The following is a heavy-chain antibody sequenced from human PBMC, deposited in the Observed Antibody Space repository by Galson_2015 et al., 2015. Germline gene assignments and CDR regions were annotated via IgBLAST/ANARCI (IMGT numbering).Heavy chain of an antibody. CDR2: ISSSGSAI. D-gene: IGHD3-3*01. Sequence: SLRLSCAASGFTFSDYYMNWIRQAPGKGLEWVSYISSSGSAIYYADSVKGRFTISRDNAKNSLSLQMNSLRAEDTAVYYCARAPMIRRSFGAVIGGAFDIWGQGTMVTVSS. V-gene: IGHV3-11*01. CDR1: GFTFSDYY. CDR3: ARAPMIRRSFGAVIGGAFDI. J-gene: IGHJ3*02.